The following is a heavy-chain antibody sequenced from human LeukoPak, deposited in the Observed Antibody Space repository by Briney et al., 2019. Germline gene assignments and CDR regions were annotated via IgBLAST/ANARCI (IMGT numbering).Heavy chain of an antibody. J-gene: IGHJ4*02. CDR1: GFTFSSYA. Sequence: PGGSLRLSCAASGFTFSSYAMHWVRQAPGKGLEWVSSISSSSSYIYYADSVKGRFTISRDNAKNSLYLQMNNLRAEDTAVYYCARDPVYGNWNDYYFDYWGQGTLVTVSS. V-gene: IGHV3-21*01. CDR2: ISSSSSYI. CDR3: ARDPVYGNWNDYYFDY. D-gene: IGHD1-20*01.